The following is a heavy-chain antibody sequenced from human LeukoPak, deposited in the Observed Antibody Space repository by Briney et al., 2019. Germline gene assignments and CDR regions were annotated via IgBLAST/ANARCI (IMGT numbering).Heavy chain of an antibody. J-gene: IGHJ4*02. CDR3: AKDIGDVGRRGYFDY. CDR2: IYNGGST. V-gene: IGHV3-53*05. Sequence: GGSLRLSCAASGFNVSSNYMSWVRQAPGKGLEWVSVIYNGGSTYYIDSVKGRFTISRDNSKNMLYLQMNSLRPEDTAVYYCAKDIGDVGRRGYFDYWGQGTLVTVSS. D-gene: IGHD1-1*01. CDR1: GFNVSSNY.